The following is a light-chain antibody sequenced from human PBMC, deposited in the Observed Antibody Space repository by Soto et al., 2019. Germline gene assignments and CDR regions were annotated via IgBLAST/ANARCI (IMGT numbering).Light chain of an antibody. Sequence: DIQMTQSPSSLSASVGDRVTVTCRASQSIRGYLNWYQQKPGEASKLLIYAASSLHSGVPSRFSGSGSGTDFTLTISSLHPEDFATYSCQQTYRTPLTFGGGTKVEIK. CDR3: QQTYRTPLT. CDR2: AAS. V-gene: IGKV1-39*01. CDR1: QSIRGY. J-gene: IGKJ4*01.